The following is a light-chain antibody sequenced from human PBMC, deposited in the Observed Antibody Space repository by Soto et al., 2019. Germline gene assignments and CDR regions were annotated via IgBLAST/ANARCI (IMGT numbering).Light chain of an antibody. V-gene: IGKV3-15*01. Sequence: EIVLTQSPATLSFSPGERATLSCRASQSVSNYLAWYQQRPGQAPRLLIYGASTRATGVPARFSGSGSGTEFTLTISSLQSEDFAVYYCQQFHNWPPITFGQGTRLEI. CDR3: QQFHNWPPIT. CDR2: GAS. J-gene: IGKJ5*01. CDR1: QSVSNY.